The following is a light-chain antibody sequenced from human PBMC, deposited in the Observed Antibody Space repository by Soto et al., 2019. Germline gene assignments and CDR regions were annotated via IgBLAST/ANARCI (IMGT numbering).Light chain of an antibody. V-gene: IGLV1-40*01. Sequence: QSVLTQPPSVSGAPGQRVNIACTGSNSNIGAGYDVHWYRQSPGTAPKLLLSGHSHRPSGVPDRFSGSKSGTSAFLAITGLQPGDEADYFCQSYDNSLSACVFGTGTKVTVL. CDR3: QSYDNSLSACV. J-gene: IGLJ1*01. CDR2: GHS. CDR1: NSNIGAGYD.